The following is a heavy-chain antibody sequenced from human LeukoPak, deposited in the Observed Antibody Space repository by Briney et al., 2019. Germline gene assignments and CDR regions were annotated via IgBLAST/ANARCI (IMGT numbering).Heavy chain of an antibody. CDR2: ISWNSGSI. CDR3: AKGYYYGSGSYRDYMDV. Sequence: GGSLRLSCAASGFTFDDYAMHWVRQVPGKGLEWVSGISWNSGSIGYADSVKGRFTISTDNAKNSLYLQMNSLRAEDTALYYCAKGYYYGSGSYRDYMDVWGKGTTVTVSS. J-gene: IGHJ6*03. CDR1: GFTFDDYA. V-gene: IGHV3-9*01. D-gene: IGHD3-10*01.